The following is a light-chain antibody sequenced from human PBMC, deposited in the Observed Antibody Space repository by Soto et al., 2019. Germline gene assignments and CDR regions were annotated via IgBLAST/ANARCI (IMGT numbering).Light chain of an antibody. J-gene: IGKJ5*01. V-gene: IGKV1-27*01. Sequence: DIQMTQSPSSLSASVGNRVSITCRASQGISNYLAWYQQKPGKVPKVLIYAASTLQPGVPSRFSGSGSGTDFTLTINSLQPDDIATYYCQNYDSAPITFGQGKRLES. CDR3: QNYDSAPIT. CDR2: AAS. CDR1: QGISNY.